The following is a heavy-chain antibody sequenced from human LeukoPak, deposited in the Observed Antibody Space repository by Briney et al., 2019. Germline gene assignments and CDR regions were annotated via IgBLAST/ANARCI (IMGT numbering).Heavy chain of an antibody. CDR2: ISSYNGNT. J-gene: IGHJ5*02. V-gene: IGHV1-18*04. CDR3: ARDQEYYYGSGSYNPNWFDP. CDR1: GYTFTSYG. D-gene: IGHD3-10*01. Sequence: ASVKVSCKASGYTFTSYGISWVRQAPGQGLEWVGWISSYNGNTNYAQKLQGRVTMTTVPCTSTAYLELRSLRSDDTAAYYCARDQEYYYGSGSYNPNWFDPWGQGTLVTVSS.